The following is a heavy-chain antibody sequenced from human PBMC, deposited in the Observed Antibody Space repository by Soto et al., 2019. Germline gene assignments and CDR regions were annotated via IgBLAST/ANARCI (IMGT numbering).Heavy chain of an antibody. J-gene: IGHJ4*02. Sequence: GGSLRLSCAASGFTFSSYSMNWVRQAPGKGLEWVSSISSSSSYIYYADSVKGRFTISRDNAKNSLYMQMNSLSAEDTAVYYCASDGCSSTSCYEFGIPDYWGQGTLVTVSS. V-gene: IGHV3-21*01. CDR2: ISSSSSYI. CDR1: GFTFSSYS. CDR3: ASDGCSSTSCYEFGIPDY. D-gene: IGHD2-2*01.